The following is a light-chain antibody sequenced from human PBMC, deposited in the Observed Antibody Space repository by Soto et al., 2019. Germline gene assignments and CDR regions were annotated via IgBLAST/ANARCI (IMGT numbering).Light chain of an antibody. CDR2: GNS. Sequence: QSVLTQPPSVSGAPGQRVTISCTGSSSNIGAGYDVHWYQQLPGTAPKLLIYGNSNRPSGVPDRLSGSKSGTAASLAITGLQAEDEADYDCQSYDSSLSGYVFGTGTKVTVL. CDR3: QSYDSSLSGYV. J-gene: IGLJ1*01. V-gene: IGLV1-40*01. CDR1: SSNIGAGYD.